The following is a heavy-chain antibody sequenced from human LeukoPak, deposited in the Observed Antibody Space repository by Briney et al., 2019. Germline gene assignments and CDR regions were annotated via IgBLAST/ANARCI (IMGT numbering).Heavy chain of an antibody. CDR2: ISYDGGHI. CDR3: TRDNIAGSGSSD. V-gene: IGHV3-30-3*01. CDR1: GFTFSSYA. Sequence: GGSLRLSCAASGFTFSSYAVHWVRQAPGKGLEWVAVISYDGGHIYYADSVKGRFTISRDNSKNTLYLQMISLRSEDTALYYCTRDNIAGSGSSDWGQGTLVTVSS. J-gene: IGHJ4*02. D-gene: IGHD3-10*01.